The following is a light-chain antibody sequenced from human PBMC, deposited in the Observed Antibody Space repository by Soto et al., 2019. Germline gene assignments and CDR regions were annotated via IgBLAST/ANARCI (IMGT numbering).Light chain of an antibody. CDR1: QSISSW. V-gene: IGKV1-5*03. CDR2: KAS. J-gene: IGKJ3*01. Sequence: DIQMTQSPSTLSASVGDRVTITCRASQSISSWLAWYQQKPGKAPKLLIYKASSLESGVPSRFSGSGSGTEFTLTISSLQPDDFVTYYCQQYNSYSTFGPGTKVDIK. CDR3: QQYNSYST.